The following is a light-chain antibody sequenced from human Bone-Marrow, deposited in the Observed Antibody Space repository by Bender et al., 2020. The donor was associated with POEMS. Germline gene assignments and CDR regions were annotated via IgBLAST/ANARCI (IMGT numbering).Light chain of an antibody. CDR3: QSHDSSLSVV. V-gene: IGLV1-40*01. CDR2: GNS. J-gene: IGLJ2*01. Sequence: QSVLTQPPSVSGAPGQRVTISCTGSSSNIGAGYDVHWYQQLPGTAPKLLIYGNSNRPSGVPDRFSGSKSGTSASLAITGLQAEDEAEYFCQSHDSSLSVVFGGGTKVTVL. CDR1: SSNIGAGYD.